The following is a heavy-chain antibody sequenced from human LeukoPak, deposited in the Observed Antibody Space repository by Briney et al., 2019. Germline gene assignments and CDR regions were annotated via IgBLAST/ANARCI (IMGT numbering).Heavy chain of an antibody. V-gene: IGHV3-23*01. Sequence: GALRLSCAASGFTFSSYAMSWVRQAPGKGLEWVSAISGSGGSTYYADSVKGRFTISRDNSKNTLYLQMNSLRAEDTAVYYCAAGRSYQLVFDYWGQGTLVTVSS. CDR1: GFTFSSYA. J-gene: IGHJ4*02. D-gene: IGHD2-2*01. CDR3: AAGRSYQLVFDY. CDR2: ISGSGGST.